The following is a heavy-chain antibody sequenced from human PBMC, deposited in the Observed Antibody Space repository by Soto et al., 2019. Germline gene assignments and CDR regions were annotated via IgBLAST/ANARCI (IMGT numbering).Heavy chain of an antibody. V-gene: IGHV1-24*01. Sequence: GASVKVSWKVSGYTLTELSMHWVRQAPGKGLERMGGFDPEDGEANYAQKFQGRVTITADTSTSTAYMELSSLRSEDTAVYYCARDHPSVDPWGQGTLVTVSS. J-gene: IGHJ5*02. CDR1: GYTLTELS. CDR2: FDPEDGEA. CDR3: ARDHPSVDP.